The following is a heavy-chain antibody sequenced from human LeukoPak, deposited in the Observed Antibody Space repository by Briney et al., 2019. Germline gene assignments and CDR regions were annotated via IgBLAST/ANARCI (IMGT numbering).Heavy chain of an antibody. CDR2: ISYDGSNK. CDR1: GFTFSSYG. J-gene: IGHJ4*02. CDR3: AKGHFSFDY. Sequence: GGSLRLSCAASGFTFSSYGMHWVRQAPGKGLEWVAVISYDGSNKYYADSVKGRFTISRDNSKNTLYLQMNSLRAEDTAVYYCAKGHFSFDYWGQGTLVTVSS. V-gene: IGHV3-30*18. D-gene: IGHD2/OR15-2a*01.